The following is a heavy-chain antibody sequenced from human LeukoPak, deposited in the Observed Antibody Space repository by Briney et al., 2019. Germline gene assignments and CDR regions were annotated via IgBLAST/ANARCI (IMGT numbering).Heavy chain of an antibody. J-gene: IGHJ4*02. CDR2: INHSGST. D-gene: IGHD2-15*01. Sequence: SETLSLTCSVSGVSISAYYWSWIRQPPGKGLEWIGEINHSGSTNYSPSLKSRVTISVDTSKNQFSLKLSSVTAADTAVYYCARDGYCSGGSCYLDYWGQGTLVTVSS. CDR3: ARDGYCSGGSCYLDY. V-gene: IGHV4-34*01. CDR1: GVSISAYY.